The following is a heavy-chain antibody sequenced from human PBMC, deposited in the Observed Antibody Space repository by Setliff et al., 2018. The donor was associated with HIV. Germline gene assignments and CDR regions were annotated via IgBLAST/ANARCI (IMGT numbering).Heavy chain of an antibody. D-gene: IGHD3-3*01. Sequence: KTSETLSLTCTVSGGSISSYYWSWIRQPPGKGLEWIGYIYYSGSTNYNPSLKSRVTISVDTSKNQFSLKLSSVIAADTAVYYCARIFGDQGYYFAYWGQGTLVTVSS. V-gene: IGHV4-59*01. J-gene: IGHJ4*02. CDR2: IYYSGST. CDR3: ARIFGDQGYYFAY. CDR1: GGSISSYY.